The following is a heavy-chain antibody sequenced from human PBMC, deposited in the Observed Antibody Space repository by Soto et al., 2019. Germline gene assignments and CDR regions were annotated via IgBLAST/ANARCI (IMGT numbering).Heavy chain of an antibody. D-gene: IGHD3-3*01. J-gene: IGHJ3*02. CDR1: GYTFTSYG. CDR3: ASGYNTIFGAVIDAFDI. Sequence: ASVKVSCKASGYTFTSYGISWVRQAPGQGLEWMGWISAYNGNTNYAQKLQGRVTMTTDTSTSTAYMELRSLRSDDTAVYYCASGYNTIFGAVIDAFDIWGQGTMVTVSS. V-gene: IGHV1-18*01. CDR2: ISAYNGNT.